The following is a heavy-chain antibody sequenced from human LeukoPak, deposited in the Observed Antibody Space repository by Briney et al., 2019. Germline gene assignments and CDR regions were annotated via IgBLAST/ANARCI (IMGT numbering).Heavy chain of an antibody. D-gene: IGHD3-10*01. CDR1: GFTFSSYG. CDR3: AKDHNYYGSGSDPFDY. Sequence: GGSLRLSCAASGFTFSSYGMHWVRQAPGKGLEWVAVIWYDGSNKYYADSVKGRFTISRDNSKNTLYLQMNSLRAEDTAVYYCAKDHNYYGSGSDPFDYWGQGTLVTVSS. V-gene: IGHV3-33*06. J-gene: IGHJ4*02. CDR2: IWYDGSNK.